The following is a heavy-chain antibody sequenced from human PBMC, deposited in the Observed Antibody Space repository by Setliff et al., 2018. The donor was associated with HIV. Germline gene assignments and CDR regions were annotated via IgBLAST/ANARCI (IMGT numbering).Heavy chain of an antibody. Sequence: ASVKVSCKASGCTFSTYGISWVRQAPGQGLEWMGWISAYNGNTNYAQKLQGRVTVTTDTSTSTAYMELRSMRSDDTAVYYCARDRGVYCISSGCYSPVDAFDIWGQGTMVTVSS. CDR3: ARDRGVYCISSGCYSPVDAFDI. D-gene: IGHD2-2*01. J-gene: IGHJ3*02. V-gene: IGHV1-18*01. CDR1: GCTFSTYG. CDR2: ISAYNGNT.